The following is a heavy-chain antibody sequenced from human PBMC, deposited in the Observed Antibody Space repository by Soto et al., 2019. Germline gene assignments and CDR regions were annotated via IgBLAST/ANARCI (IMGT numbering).Heavy chain of an antibody. Sequence: EVQLVESGGGLVQPGGSLRLSCAASGFSFSTYWMHWIRQAPGKGLVWVSRKGDESDTNYADSVKGRFTISRDNAQNPLYLQMSSLIAEDTAIDYWARGAYRAYYLDHWGQGAMVTIS. CDR2: KGDESDT. CDR3: ARGAYRAYYLDH. J-gene: IGHJ4*02. V-gene: IGHV3-74*01. D-gene: IGHD3-10*01. CDR1: GFSFSTYW.